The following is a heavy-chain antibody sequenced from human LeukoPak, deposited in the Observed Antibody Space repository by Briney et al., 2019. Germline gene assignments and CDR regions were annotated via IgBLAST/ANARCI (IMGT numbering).Heavy chain of an antibody. CDR3: ARGTLNYFDY. J-gene: IGHJ4*02. CDR1: GGSISSGGYY. CDR2: IYYSGST. Sequence: PSGTLSLTCTVSGGSISSGGYYWSWIRQHPGKGLEWIGYIYYSGSTYYNPSLKSRVTISVDTSKNQFSLKLSSVTAADTAVYYCARGTLNYFDYWGQGTLVTVSS. V-gene: IGHV4-31*03.